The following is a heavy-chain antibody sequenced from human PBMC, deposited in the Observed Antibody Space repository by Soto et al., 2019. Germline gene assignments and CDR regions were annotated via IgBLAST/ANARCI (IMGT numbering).Heavy chain of an antibody. CDR2: IYYSGST. J-gene: IGHJ4*02. D-gene: IGHD3-16*01. V-gene: IGHV4-59*01. CDR1: GGSISSYY. CDR3: AREPHFGGVPYFDY. Sequence: SETLSFTCTVSGGSISSYYWSWIRQPPGKGLEWIGYIYYSGSTNYNPSLKSRVTISVDTSKNQFSLKLSSVTAADTAVYYCAREPHFGGVPYFDYWGQGTLVTVSS.